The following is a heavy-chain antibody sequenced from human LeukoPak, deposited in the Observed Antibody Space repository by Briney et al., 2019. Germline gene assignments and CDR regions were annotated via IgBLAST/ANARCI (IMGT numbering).Heavy chain of an antibody. CDR3: ARVLPSTALYSYYYYMDV. CDR2: IYSGLGK. V-gene: IGHV3-53*01. J-gene: IGHJ6*03. D-gene: IGHD2-8*01. CDR1: GFTVSGNY. Sequence: GGSLRLSCAASGFTVSGNYMSWVRQAPGRGLEWVSIIYSGLGKYYADSVKGRSTISRNNSNNQVYLQFNSLRAEDTAVYYCARVLPSTALYSYYYYMDVWGKGTTVTVSS.